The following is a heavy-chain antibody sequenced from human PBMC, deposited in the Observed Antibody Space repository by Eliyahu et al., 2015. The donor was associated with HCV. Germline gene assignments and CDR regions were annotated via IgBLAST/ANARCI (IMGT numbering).Heavy chain of an antibody. J-gene: IGHJ3*01. D-gene: IGHD3-16*01. CDR1: TYMFSDSD. Sequence: QVQLVQSGAEVKXPGASVKVSCKTSTYMFSDSDITWVRQPPGQGLEWMGWINIHNGNTNYAQKVQDRVTMTTDTSTNTAYMELRSLRFDDTAMYYCARVARGIGFDVWGQGTMVTVSS. V-gene: IGHV1-18*01. CDR2: INIHNGNT. CDR3: ARVARGIGFDV.